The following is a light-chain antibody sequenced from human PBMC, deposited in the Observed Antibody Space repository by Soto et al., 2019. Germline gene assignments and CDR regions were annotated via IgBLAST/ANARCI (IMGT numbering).Light chain of an antibody. CDR2: DVS. CDR3: CSYAGSQTWV. CDR1: SSDVGGYNY. J-gene: IGLJ3*02. Sequence: QSVLTQPRSVSGSPGQSVTISCTGTSSDVGGYNYVSWYQQHPGKAPKLIIYDVSKRPSGVPDRFSGSRSGNTASLTISGLQAEDEADYYCCSYAGSQTWVFGGGTKPPS. V-gene: IGLV2-11*01.